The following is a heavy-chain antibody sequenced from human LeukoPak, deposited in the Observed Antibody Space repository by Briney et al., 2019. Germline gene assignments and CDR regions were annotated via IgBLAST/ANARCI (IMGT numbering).Heavy chain of an antibody. CDR3: ARASGYDILTGYYSLLFDS. CDR2: ISAYNGST. J-gene: IGHJ4*02. CDR1: GYTFTSYG. V-gene: IGHV1-18*01. D-gene: IGHD3-9*01. Sequence: ASVKVSCKASGYTFTSYGISWVRQAPGQGLEWMGWISAYNGSTNYAQKLQGRVTMTTDTSTSTAYMELRSLRSDDTAVYYCARASGYDILTGYYSLLFDSWGQGTLVTVSS.